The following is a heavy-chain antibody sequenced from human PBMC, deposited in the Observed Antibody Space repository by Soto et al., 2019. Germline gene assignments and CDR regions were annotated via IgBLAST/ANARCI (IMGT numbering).Heavy chain of an antibody. D-gene: IGHD1-7*01. V-gene: IGHV1-2*04. CDR3: ARLKLELSFLKYYYYMDV. CDR2: INPSSGGT. J-gene: IGHJ6*03. CDR1: GYTFTGYY. Sequence: ASVKVSSKASGYTFTGYYMHWVRQAPGQGLEWMGWINPSSGGTNYAQKFQGWVTMTRDTSISTAYMELSRLRSDDTAVYYCARLKLELSFLKYYYYMDVWGKGTTVTVSS.